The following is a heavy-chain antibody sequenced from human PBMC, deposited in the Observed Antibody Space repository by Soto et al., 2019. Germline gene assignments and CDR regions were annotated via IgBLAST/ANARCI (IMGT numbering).Heavy chain of an antibody. D-gene: IGHD3-10*01. V-gene: IGHV3-23*01. CDR3: AKDLEVSGY. CDR1: GFTFSDSV. J-gene: IGHJ4*02. Sequence: GGSLSLSCVGSGFTFSDSVMAWVRQAPGKGLEWLSVMSGDGRTRYALSVTGRFTISRDNFQNTLYLQMNSLRAEDTAVYYCAKDLEVSGYWGQGTLVTVSS. CDR2: MSGDGRT.